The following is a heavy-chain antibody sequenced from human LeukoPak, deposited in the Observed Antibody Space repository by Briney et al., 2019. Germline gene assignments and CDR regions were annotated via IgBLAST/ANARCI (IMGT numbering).Heavy chain of an antibody. D-gene: IGHD2-21*02. CDR1: GFTVSSNY. J-gene: IGHJ3*02. V-gene: IGHV3-66*02. CDR3: ARAVGVTAIHNAFDI. CDR2: IYSGGGT. Sequence: PGGSLRLSCAASGFTVSSNYMSWVRQTPGQGLDWVSVIYSGGGTDYADSVKGRFTISRDNSKNTLYLQMNSLRAEDTAVYYCARAVGVTAIHNAFDIWGQGTMVTVSS.